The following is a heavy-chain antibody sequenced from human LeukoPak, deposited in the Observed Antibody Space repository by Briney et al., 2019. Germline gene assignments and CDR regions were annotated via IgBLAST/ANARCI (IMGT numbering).Heavy chain of an antibody. Sequence: GGSLRLSCAASGFTFNNYVMSWVRQAPGKGLEWVGRIKSKTDGGTTDYAAPVKGRFTISRDDSKNTLYLQMNSLRAEDTAVYYCARVSVEMATIGYYYYYYYMDVWGKGTTVTVSS. CDR2: IKSKTDGGTT. CDR1: GFTFNNYV. CDR3: ARVSVEMATIGYYYYYYYMDV. D-gene: IGHD5-24*01. V-gene: IGHV3-15*01. J-gene: IGHJ6*03.